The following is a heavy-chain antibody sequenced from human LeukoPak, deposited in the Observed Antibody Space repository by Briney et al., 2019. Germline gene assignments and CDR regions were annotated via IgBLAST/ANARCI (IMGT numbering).Heavy chain of an antibody. CDR3: ARAPDPNFYDRSGFDY. CDR1: GGSISSGGYY. Sequence: SETLSLTCTVSGGSISSGGYYWSWIRQHPGKGLEWIGYIYYSGSTSYNPSLKSRVTISVDTSKNQFSLKLSSVTAADKAVYYCARAPDPNFYDRSGFDYWGQGTLITVSS. V-gene: IGHV4-31*03. CDR2: IYYSGST. J-gene: IGHJ4*02. D-gene: IGHD3-22*01.